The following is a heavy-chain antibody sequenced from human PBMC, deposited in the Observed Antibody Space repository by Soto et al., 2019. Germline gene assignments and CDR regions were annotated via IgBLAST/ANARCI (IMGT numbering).Heavy chain of an antibody. V-gene: IGHV3-23*01. D-gene: IGHD2-2*01. CDR1: GFRLCSYS. Sequence: PGGALRISFAAPGFRLCSYSITWVPPAPGRGPEWVSAISRSGGSTYYADSVKGRFTISRDNSKNTLYLQLNSLRAEDTAVYYCATVPRTSETRLDPWGQGTLVTVSS. CDR3: ATVPRTSETRLDP. J-gene: IGHJ5*02. CDR2: ISRSGGST.